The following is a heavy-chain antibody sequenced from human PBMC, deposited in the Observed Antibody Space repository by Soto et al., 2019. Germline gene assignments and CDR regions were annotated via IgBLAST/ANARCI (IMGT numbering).Heavy chain of an antibody. Sequence: PGGSLRLSCAASGFTFSSYEMNWVRQAPGKGLEWVSYISSSGSTIDYADSVKGRFTISRDNAKNSLYLQMNSLRADDTAVYYCARSWGVYCSSTSCYSPWFDPWGQGTLVTVSS. V-gene: IGHV3-48*03. D-gene: IGHD2-2*02. J-gene: IGHJ5*02. CDR2: ISSSGSTI. CDR1: GFTFSSYE. CDR3: ARSWGVYCSSTSCYSPWFDP.